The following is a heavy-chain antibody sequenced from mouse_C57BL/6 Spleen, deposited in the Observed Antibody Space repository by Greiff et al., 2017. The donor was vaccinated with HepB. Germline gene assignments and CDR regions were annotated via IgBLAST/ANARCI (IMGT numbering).Heavy chain of an antibody. CDR3: ARNPCTTVVAHWYFDV. CDR1: GFNIKNTY. CDR2: IDPANGNT. Sequence: EVKLMESVAELVRPGASVKLSCTASGFNIKNTYMHWVKQRPEQGLEWIGRIDPANGNTKYAPKFQGKATITADTSSNTAYLQLRSLTSEDTAIYYCARNPCTTVVAHWYFDVWGTGTTVTVSS. J-gene: IGHJ1*03. D-gene: IGHD1-1*01. V-gene: IGHV14-3*01.